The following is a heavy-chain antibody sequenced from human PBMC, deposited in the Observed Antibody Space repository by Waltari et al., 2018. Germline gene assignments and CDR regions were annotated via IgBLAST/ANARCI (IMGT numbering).Heavy chain of an antibody. D-gene: IGHD6-25*01. J-gene: IGHJ4*02. CDR1: GFPFRSSP. V-gene: IGHV3-23*04. CDR3: VKQRVRASPIFDY. CDR2: ISVGGGTT. Sequence: EVQLVESGGGLVQPGGSLKLSCATSGFPFRSSPMPWVRQAPGMGLEWVSDISVGGGTTYYADSVKGRFTISRDNSKNILYLQMNSLRAEDTAFYYCVKQRVRASPIFDYWGLGTLVTVSS.